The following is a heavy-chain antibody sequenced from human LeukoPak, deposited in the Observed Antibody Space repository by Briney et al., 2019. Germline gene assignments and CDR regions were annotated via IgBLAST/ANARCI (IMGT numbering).Heavy chain of an antibody. D-gene: IGHD4-17*01. V-gene: IGHV3-48*03. Sequence: GGSLRLSCAASGFTFSTYEINWVRQAPGKGLEWLSDISTSGSSIHYADSVKGRFTISRDNAKNSLYLQMNSLRVEDTAVYYCARDATTELGTVYMDVWGKGTTVTISS. CDR2: ISTSGSSI. J-gene: IGHJ6*03. CDR1: GFTFSTYE. CDR3: ARDATTELGTVYMDV.